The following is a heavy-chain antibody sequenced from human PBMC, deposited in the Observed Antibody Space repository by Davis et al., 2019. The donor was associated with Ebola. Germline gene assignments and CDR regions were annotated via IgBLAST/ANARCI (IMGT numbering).Heavy chain of an antibody. CDR1: GYTFTGYY. J-gene: IGHJ3*02. Sequence: ASVKVSCKASGYTFTGYYMHWVRQAPGQGLEWMGWINPNSGGTNYAQKFQGRVTMTRDTSISTTYLELSSLRSDDTAVYYCARDPVRGDRYLFDIWGQGTMVTVSS. CDR2: INPNSGGT. V-gene: IGHV1-2*02. D-gene: IGHD3-16*02. CDR3: ARDPVRGDRYLFDI.